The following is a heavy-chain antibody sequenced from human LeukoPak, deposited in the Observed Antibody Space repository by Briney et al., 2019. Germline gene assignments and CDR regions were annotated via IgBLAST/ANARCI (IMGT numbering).Heavy chain of an antibody. CDR2: ISYDGNNK. V-gene: IGHV3-30*18. D-gene: IGHD6-19*01. CDR1: GFTFSSYG. CDR3: AKFGKAVAAADY. Sequence: GRSLRLSCAASGFTFSSYGMHWVRQAPGKGLEWVAVISYDGNNKYYADSVKGRFTISRDNSKNTLYLQMNSLGAEDTAVYYCAKFGKAVAAADYWGQGTLVTVSS. J-gene: IGHJ4*02.